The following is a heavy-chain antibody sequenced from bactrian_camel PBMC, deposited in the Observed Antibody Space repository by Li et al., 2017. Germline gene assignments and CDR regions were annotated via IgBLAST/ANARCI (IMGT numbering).Heavy chain of an antibody. V-gene: IGHV3S1*01. CDR3: AQDSWFGNAWYLLY. CDR2: IDSGGDNT. CDR1: GYTYSSYC. Sequence: VQLVESGGGSVQAGGSLRLSCAASGYTYSSYCLGWFRQTPGKGLEWVSAIDSGGDNTYYTDSVKGRFTISADHAKNTLYLQLNNVKTEDTAMYYCAQDSWFGNAWYLLYWGQGTQVTVS. J-gene: IGHJ4*01. D-gene: IGHD6*01.